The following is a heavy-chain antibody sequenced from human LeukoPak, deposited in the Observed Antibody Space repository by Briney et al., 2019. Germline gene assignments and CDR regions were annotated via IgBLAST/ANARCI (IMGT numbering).Heavy chain of an antibody. Sequence: GGSLRLSCAASGFTFSSYTMHWVHQAPGKGLEWVAAISGSGGSTYYADSVKGRFTISRDNSKNTLYLQMNSLRAEDTAVYYCAKDLPIAAAEGYFDYWGQGTLVTVSS. D-gene: IGHD6-13*01. CDR2: ISGSGGST. CDR3: AKDLPIAAAEGYFDY. J-gene: IGHJ4*02. CDR1: GFTFSSYT. V-gene: IGHV3-23*01.